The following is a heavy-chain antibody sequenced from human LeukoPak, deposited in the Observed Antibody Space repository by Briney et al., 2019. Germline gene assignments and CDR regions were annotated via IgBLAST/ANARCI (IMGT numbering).Heavy chain of an antibody. CDR3: ARGGGNYLFFCDRGRLDP. D-gene: IGHD2-15*01. CDR1: NGSFSNYY. Sequence: SETLSLTCAVNNGSFSNYYWTWIRQSPGKGLQWIGEISRSGTTNYNPSLKSRLTLSMDESKNHLSLTLTSVTAADAALYFCARGGGNYLFFCDRGRLDPWGQGTLVTVSS. CDR2: ISRSGTT. J-gene: IGHJ5*02. V-gene: IGHV4-34*01.